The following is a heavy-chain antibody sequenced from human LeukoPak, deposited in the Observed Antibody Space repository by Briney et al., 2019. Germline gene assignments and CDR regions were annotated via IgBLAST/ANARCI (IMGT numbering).Heavy chain of an antibody. CDR3: AKGPYGGKDTNYFDY. Sequence: GGSLRLSCAASGFTFSSYAMSWVRQAPGKGLEWVSAISGSGGSTYYADSVKGRFTISRDNSKNTLYLQMNSLRAEDTAVYYCAKGPYGGKDTNYFDYWGQGTLVTVSS. J-gene: IGHJ4*02. V-gene: IGHV3-23*01. CDR2: ISGSGGST. D-gene: IGHD4-23*01. CDR1: GFTFSSYA.